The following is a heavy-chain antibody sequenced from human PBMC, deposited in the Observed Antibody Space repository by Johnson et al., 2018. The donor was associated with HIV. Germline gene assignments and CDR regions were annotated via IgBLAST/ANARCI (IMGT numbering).Heavy chain of an antibody. D-gene: IGHD1-1*01. CDR3: ARDGSNFGAFDI. J-gene: IGHJ3*02. V-gene: IGHV3-30-3*01. Sequence: VQLVESGGAVVQPGRSLRVSCAASGFTFRSYALHWVRQAPGKGLEWVALISYDGSNKYYADSVKGRFTISRDNAKKSLYLQMNSLRAEDTAVYYCARDGSNFGAFDIWGQGTMVTVSS. CDR1: GFTFRSYA. CDR2: ISYDGSNK.